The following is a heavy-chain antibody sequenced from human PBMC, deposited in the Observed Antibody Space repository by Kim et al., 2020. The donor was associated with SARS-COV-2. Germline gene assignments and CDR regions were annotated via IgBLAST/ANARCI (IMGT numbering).Heavy chain of an antibody. CDR1: GGSFSGYY. D-gene: IGHD3-10*01. Sequence: SETLSLTCAVYGGSFSGYYWSWIRQPPGKGLEWIGEINHSGSTNYNPSLKSRVTISVDTSKNQFSLKLSSVTAADTAVYYCARGQGYGLFHRLRFDPWG. V-gene: IGHV4-34*01. CDR3: ARGQGYGLFHRLRFDP. J-gene: IGHJ5*02. CDR2: INHSGST.